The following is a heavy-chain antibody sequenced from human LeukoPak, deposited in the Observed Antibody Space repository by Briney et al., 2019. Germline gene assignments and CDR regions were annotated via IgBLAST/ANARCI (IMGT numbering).Heavy chain of an antibody. CDR2: IYPGDSDT. CDR3: ARDQLLYGRGYYGMDV. Sequence: GESLKISCQGSGYSFTSYWIGWVRQMPGKGLEWMGIIYPGDSDTRYSPSFQGQVTISVDKSISTAYLQWSSLKASDTAMYYCARDQLLYGRGYYGMDVWGQGTTVTVSS. V-gene: IGHV5-51*01. D-gene: IGHD2-2*02. J-gene: IGHJ6*02. CDR1: GYSFTSYW.